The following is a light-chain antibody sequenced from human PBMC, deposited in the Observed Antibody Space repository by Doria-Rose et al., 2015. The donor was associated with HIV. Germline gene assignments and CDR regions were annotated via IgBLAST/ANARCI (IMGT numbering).Light chain of an antibody. CDR2: AAS. V-gene: IGKV1-NL1*01. CDR1: QGIRNS. J-gene: IGKJ2*01. Sequence: DTQVTQSPSSLSASVGDRVTITCRASQGIRNSLAWFQQKPGKAPKLLVYAASTLESGVPSRFSGSGSGTDYTLTISSLQPEDFATYYCQQYYSTPQTFGQGTKMEIK. CDR3: QQYYSTPQT.